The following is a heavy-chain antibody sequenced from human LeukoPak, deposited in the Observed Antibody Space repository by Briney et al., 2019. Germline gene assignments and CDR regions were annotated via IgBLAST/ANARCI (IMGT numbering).Heavy chain of an antibody. V-gene: IGHV4-59*01. CDR3: ARGYGDYALYYFDY. D-gene: IGHD4-17*01. CDR2: IYYSGST. J-gene: IGHJ4*02. Sequence: SETLSLTCTVSGGSISSYYWSWIRQPPGKGLEWIGYIYYSGSTNYNPSLKSRVTISVDTSKNQFSLKLSSVTAADTAVYHCARGYGDYALYYFDYWGQGTLVTVSS. CDR1: GGSISSYY.